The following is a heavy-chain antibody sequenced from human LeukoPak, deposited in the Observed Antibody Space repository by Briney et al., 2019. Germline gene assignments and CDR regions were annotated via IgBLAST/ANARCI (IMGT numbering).Heavy chain of an antibody. D-gene: IGHD6-13*01. CDR3: AKSWSLRDSSSWYE. Sequence: GRSLRLSCAASGFTFSSYGMHWVRQAPGKGLEWVAVISYDGSNKYYADSVKGRFTISRDNSKNTLYLQMNSLRAEDTAVYYCAKSWSLRDSSSWYEWGQGTLVTVSS. CDR2: ISYDGSNK. CDR1: GFTFSSYG. V-gene: IGHV3-30*18. J-gene: IGHJ4*02.